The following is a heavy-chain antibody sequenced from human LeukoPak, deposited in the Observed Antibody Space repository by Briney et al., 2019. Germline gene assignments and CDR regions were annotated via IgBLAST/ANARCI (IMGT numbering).Heavy chain of an antibody. CDR3: AGGYSYGEDY. Sequence: PSETLSLTCTVSGGSISSSSYYWGWVRQPPGKGLEWIGSIYYSGSTYYNPSLKSRVTISVDTSKNQFSLKLTSVTAADTAVYYCAGGYSYGEDYWGQGTLVTVSS. CDR2: IYYSGST. V-gene: IGHV4-39*01. CDR1: GGSISSSSYY. J-gene: IGHJ4*02. D-gene: IGHD5-18*01.